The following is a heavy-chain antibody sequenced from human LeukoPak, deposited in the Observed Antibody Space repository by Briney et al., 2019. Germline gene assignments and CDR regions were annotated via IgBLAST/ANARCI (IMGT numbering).Heavy chain of an antibody. CDR2: IKQDGSDI. Sequence: PEGSLRLSCAASGSTFNGFWMSWVRQAPGKGLEWVANIKQDGSDIYYLGSVRGRFTISRDNAMNSLYLQMNSLRAEDTAVYYCTRDALYGDPSYYYMDVWGKGTTVTVSS. CDR3: TRDALYGDPSYYYMDV. J-gene: IGHJ6*03. V-gene: IGHV3-7*01. D-gene: IGHD4-17*01. CDR1: GSTFNGFW.